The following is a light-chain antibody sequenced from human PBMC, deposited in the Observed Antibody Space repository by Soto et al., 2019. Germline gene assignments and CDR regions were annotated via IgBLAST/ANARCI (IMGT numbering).Light chain of an antibody. CDR3: QQYTDWPTT. Sequence: EIVMMQSPATLSVSPGQRATLSCRASQSVRTTVAWYHQRPGQAPRLLIFGASTRASGVPDRFSGDGSGTDFTLTVTSLHSEDFGIYYCQQYTDWPTTFGQGTKVDIK. V-gene: IGKV3-15*01. CDR1: QSVRTT. CDR2: GAS. J-gene: IGKJ1*01.